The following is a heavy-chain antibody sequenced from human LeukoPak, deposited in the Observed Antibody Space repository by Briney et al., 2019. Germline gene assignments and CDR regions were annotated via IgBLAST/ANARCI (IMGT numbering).Heavy chain of an antibody. Sequence: PSETLSLTCAVYGGSFSGYYWSWIRQPPGKGLEWIGEINHSGSTNYNPSLKSRVTISVDTSKNQFSLKLSSVTAADTAVYYCARRLSVSPYYYYYYYMDVWGKGTTVTVSS. CDR2: INHSGST. CDR3: ARRLSVSPYYYYYYYMDV. CDR1: GGSFSGYY. V-gene: IGHV4-34*01. D-gene: IGHD2/OR15-2a*01. J-gene: IGHJ6*03.